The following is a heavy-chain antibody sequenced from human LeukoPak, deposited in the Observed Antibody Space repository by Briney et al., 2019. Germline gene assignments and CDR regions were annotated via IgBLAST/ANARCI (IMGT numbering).Heavy chain of an antibody. V-gene: IGHV1-69-2*01. Sequence: ASVKISCKVSGYTFTDYYIHWVQQAPGKGLEWMGLVDPEDGETIYAEKFQGRVTITADTSTDTAYMELSSLRSEDTAVYYCATHLTYHGGNSDWGQGTLVTVSS. CDR3: ATHLTYHGGNSD. D-gene: IGHD4-23*01. CDR1: GYTFTDYY. CDR2: VDPEDGET. J-gene: IGHJ4*02.